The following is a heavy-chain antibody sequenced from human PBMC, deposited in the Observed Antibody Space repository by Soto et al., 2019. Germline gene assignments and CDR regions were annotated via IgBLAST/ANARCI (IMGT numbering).Heavy chain of an antibody. D-gene: IGHD3-10*01. CDR1: GFTFDDYA. CDR3: AREVRGVIGFDI. Sequence: PGGSLRLSCAASGFTFDDYAMHWVRQAPGKGLEWVSGISWNSGSIGYADSVKGRFTISRDNAKNSLYPQMNSLRAEDTAVYYCAREVRGVIGFDIWGQGTMVTVSS. V-gene: IGHV3-9*01. CDR2: ISWNSGSI. J-gene: IGHJ3*02.